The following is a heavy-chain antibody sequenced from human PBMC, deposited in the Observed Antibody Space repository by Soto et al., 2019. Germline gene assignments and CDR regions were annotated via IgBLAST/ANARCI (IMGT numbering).Heavy chain of an antibody. CDR1: GFSFRDYG. Sequence: PGGSLRLSCTASGFSFRDYGMSWVRQAPGKGLEWVSAISGSGSTFYADSVKGRFTISRDNSKNTLYLQMNSLRAEDTAVYYCAKDYLRWAQSWGQGTLVTVSS. D-gene: IGHD1-26*01. CDR2: ISGSGST. CDR3: AKDYLRWAQS. V-gene: IGHV3-23*01. J-gene: IGHJ5*02.